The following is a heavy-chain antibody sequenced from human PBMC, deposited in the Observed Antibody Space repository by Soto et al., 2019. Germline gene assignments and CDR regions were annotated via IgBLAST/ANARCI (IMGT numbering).Heavy chain of an antibody. D-gene: IGHD3-22*01. CDR3: ARDTTTDSSGYYYSPNTFDY. J-gene: IGHJ4*02. CDR2: ISSSSSYI. Sequence: NPGGSLRLSCAASGFTFSSYSMNWVRQAPGKGLEWVSSISSSSSYIYYADSVKGRFTISRDNAKNSLYLQMNSLRAEDTAVYYCARDTTTDSSGYYYSPNTFDYWGQGTLVPVSS. V-gene: IGHV3-21*01. CDR1: GFTFSSYS.